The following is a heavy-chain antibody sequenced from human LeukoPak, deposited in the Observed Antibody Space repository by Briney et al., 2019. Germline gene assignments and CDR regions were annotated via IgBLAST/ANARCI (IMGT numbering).Heavy chain of an antibody. CDR2: ISSSGDTI. CDR3: AKTDGDYDIFAFDI. Sequence: GGSLRLSCAASGFTFNTYSMNWVRQAPGKGLAWISYISSSGDTIYYAESVQGRFTISRDNAKSSLYLQMNSLRAEDTAVYYCAKTDGDYDIFAFDIWGQGTMVTVSS. D-gene: IGHD3-9*01. CDR1: GFTFNTYS. J-gene: IGHJ3*02. V-gene: IGHV3-48*01.